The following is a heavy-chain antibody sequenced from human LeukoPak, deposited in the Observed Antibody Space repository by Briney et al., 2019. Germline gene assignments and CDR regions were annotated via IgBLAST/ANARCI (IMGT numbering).Heavy chain of an antibody. J-gene: IGHJ6*03. D-gene: IGHD3-3*01. V-gene: IGHV1-2*02. Sequence: GASVKVSCKASGYTFTGYYMHWVRQAPGQGLEWMGWINPNSGGTNYAQKFQGRVTMIRDTSISTAYMELSRLRSDDTAVYYCARGEEWFLYYYYMDVWGKGTTVTVSS. CDR1: GYTFTGYY. CDR2: INPNSGGT. CDR3: ARGEEWFLYYYYMDV.